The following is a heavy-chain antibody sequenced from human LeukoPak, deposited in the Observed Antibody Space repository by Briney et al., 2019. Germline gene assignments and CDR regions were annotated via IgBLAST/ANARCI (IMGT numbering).Heavy chain of an antibody. D-gene: IGHD3-22*01. CDR1: GFTLSDHY. Sequence: GGPLRLSCAASGFTLSDHYMDWVRQAPEKGLEWVGRSRNKANSYTTEYAASVTGRFTIARDDPENSLYLQMNSLKTEDTAVYYCARGDSSGYSNYWGQGTLVTVSS. CDR3: ARGDSSGYSNY. CDR2: SRNKANSYTT. J-gene: IGHJ4*02. V-gene: IGHV3-72*01.